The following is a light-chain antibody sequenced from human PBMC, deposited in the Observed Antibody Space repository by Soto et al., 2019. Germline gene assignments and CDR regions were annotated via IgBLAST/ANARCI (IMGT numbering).Light chain of an antibody. CDR1: QSLLHSNGYNY. J-gene: IGKJ2*01. Sequence: DIVMTQSPLSLPVTPREPASISCRSSQSLLHSNGYNYLDWYLQKPGQSPQLLIYLGSNRASGVPDRFSGSGSGTDFTLKISRVEAEDVGVYYCMQALQTPEYTFGQGTKLEIK. CDR2: LGS. CDR3: MQALQTPEYT. V-gene: IGKV2-28*01.